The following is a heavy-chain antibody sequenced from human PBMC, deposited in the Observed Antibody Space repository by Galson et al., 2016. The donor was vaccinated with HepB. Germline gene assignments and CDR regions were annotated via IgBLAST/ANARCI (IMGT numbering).Heavy chain of an antibody. CDR1: GFTFTTYA. J-gene: IGHJ3*01. D-gene: IGHD3-22*01. Sequence: SLRLSCAASGFTFTTYAMSWVRQAPGKGLEWVSGISDSDPSTYYADSEKGRFTISRDNSKNTQYLQMNSLRAEDTAVYYCAKRSSSSAYYSDAFDLWGQETMVTVSS. V-gene: IGHV3-23*01. CDR3: AKRSSSSAYYSDAFDL. CDR2: ISDSDPST.